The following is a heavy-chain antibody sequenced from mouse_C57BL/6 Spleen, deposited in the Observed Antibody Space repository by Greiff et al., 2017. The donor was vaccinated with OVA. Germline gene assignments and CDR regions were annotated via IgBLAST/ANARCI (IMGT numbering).Heavy chain of an antibody. CDR3: TKGDYSNYGGLDY. CDR2: IDPETGGT. CDR1: GYTFTDYE. V-gene: IGHV1-15*01. J-gene: IGHJ2*01. D-gene: IGHD2-5*01. Sequence: VQLQQSGAELVRPGASVTLSCKASGYTFTDYEMHWVKQTPVHGLEWIGAIDPETGGTAYNQKFKGKAILTADKSSSTAYMELRSLTSEDSAVYYCTKGDYSNYGGLDYWGQGTTLTVSS.